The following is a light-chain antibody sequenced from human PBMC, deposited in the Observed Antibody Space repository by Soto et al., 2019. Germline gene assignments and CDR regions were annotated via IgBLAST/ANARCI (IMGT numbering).Light chain of an antibody. CDR1: QSVSGW. J-gene: IGKJ4*01. V-gene: IGKV1-5*03. CDR3: VQYQSYPYT. Sequence: DIQMTQSPSTLSASVGDTVTVTCRASQSVSGWLAWYQQKPGKAPKLLIYKASSLESGVPSRFSGSESGAESTLTISRLQPDDFASYYCVQYQSYPYTFGGGTKV. CDR2: KAS.